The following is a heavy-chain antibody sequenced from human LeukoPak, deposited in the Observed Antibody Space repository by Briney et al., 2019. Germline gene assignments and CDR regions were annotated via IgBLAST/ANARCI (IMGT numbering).Heavy chain of an antibody. CDR3: AKNYELWRTFYFDA. V-gene: IGHV3-30*18. CDR2: ISFDGVNK. D-gene: IGHD1-7*01. CDR1: GFSFSTYG. Sequence: GGSLRRSCAASGFSFSTYGMHWVRQAPGKGLEWVGVISFDGVNKYYTESLKGRFTISRDNSKNTMYLQMNNLRPEDTAMYVCAKNYELWRTFYFDAWGQGTLVTVSS. J-gene: IGHJ4*02.